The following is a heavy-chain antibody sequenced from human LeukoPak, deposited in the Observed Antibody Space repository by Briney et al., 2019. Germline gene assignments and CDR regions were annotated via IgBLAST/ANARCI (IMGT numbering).Heavy chain of an antibody. CDR3: TRGVGQQLIPPDY. CDR1: GFTFGDYA. D-gene: IGHD6-13*01. Sequence: GGSLRLSCTASGFTFGDYAMSWFRQAPGKGLEWVGFIRRKTYGGTTGYAASVKDTFTISRDDSKSVVYLQMNSLKTEDTAFYYCTRGVGQQLIPPDYWGQGTLVTVSS. V-gene: IGHV3-49*03. CDR2: IRRKTYGGTT. J-gene: IGHJ4*02.